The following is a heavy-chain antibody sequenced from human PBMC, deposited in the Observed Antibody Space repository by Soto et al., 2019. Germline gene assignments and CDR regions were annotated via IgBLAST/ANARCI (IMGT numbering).Heavy chain of an antibody. CDR3: SRAKGELPHRHDYYGMDV. Sequence: PSETLSLTCTVSGGSISSGDYYWSWIRQPPGKCLEWIGYIYYSGSTYYNPSLKSRVTISVDTSKNQFSLKLSSVTAADTAVYYWSRAKGELPHRHDYYGMDVWGQGTTVTVSS. CDR2: IYYSGST. D-gene: IGHD1-26*01. V-gene: IGHV4-30-4*01. CDR1: GGSISSGDYY. J-gene: IGHJ6*02.